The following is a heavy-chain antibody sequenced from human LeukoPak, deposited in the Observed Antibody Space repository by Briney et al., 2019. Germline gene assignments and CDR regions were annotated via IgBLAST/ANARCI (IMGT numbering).Heavy chain of an antibody. J-gene: IGHJ5*01. CDR2: ISGSGGST. CDR1: GFTFSSYS. Sequence: PGGSLRLSCAASGFTFSSYSMNWVRQAPGKGLEWVSAISGSGGSTYYADSVKGRFTISRDNSKNTLYLQMNSLRAEDTAVYYCAKDLHDYGNYVGWFDSWGQGTLVTVSS. CDR3: AKDLHDYGNYVGWFDS. V-gene: IGHV3-23*01. D-gene: IGHD4-11*01.